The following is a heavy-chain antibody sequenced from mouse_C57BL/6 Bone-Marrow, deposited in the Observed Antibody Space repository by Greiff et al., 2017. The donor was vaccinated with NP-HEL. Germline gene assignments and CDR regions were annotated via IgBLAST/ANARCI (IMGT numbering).Heavy chain of an antibody. Sequence: QVQLKQSGAELVKPGASVKISCKASGYGFSNYWMNWVKQRPGKGLEWIGQIYPGDGDTNYNGKFKDKAPLTADKSSSTAYMQLSRLTSEDSAVYFCARGAYWGQGTLVTVSA. J-gene: IGHJ3*01. CDR2: IYPGDGDT. V-gene: IGHV1-80*01. CDR1: GYGFSNYW. CDR3: ARGAY.